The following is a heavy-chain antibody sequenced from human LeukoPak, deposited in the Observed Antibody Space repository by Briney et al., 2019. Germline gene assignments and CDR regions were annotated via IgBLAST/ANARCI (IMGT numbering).Heavy chain of an antibody. Sequence: SETLSLTCTVSGGSISSSSYYWGWIRQPPGKGLEWIGDISYSGSTYYSPSLKSRVTTPVDTSKNQFSLKLSSVTAADTAVYYCARRFRLRWPRSGAFDIWGQGTMVTVSS. J-gene: IGHJ3*02. CDR3: ARRFRLRWPRSGAFDI. V-gene: IGHV4-39*01. CDR2: ISYSGST. CDR1: GGSISSSSYY. D-gene: IGHD4-17*01.